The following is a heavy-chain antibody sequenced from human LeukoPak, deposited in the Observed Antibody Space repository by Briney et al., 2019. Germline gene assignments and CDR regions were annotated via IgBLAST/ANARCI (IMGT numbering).Heavy chain of an antibody. CDR3: ARDRVRYYYDSSGYYHFQH. D-gene: IGHD3-22*01. CDR1: GFTFSSYA. J-gene: IGHJ1*01. V-gene: IGHV3-30-3*01. Sequence: PGGSLRLSCAASGFTFSSYAMHWVRQAPGKGLEWVAVISYDGSNKYYADSVKGRFTISRDNSKNTLYLQMNSLRAEDTAVYYCARDRVRYYYDSSGYYHFQHWGQGTLVTVSS. CDR2: ISYDGSNK.